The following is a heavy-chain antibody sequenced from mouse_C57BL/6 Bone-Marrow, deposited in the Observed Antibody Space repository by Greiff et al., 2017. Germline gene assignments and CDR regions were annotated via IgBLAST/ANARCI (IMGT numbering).Heavy chain of an antibody. CDR3: ARGMVTDY. D-gene: IGHD2-2*01. CDR1: GYTFTSYW. CDR2: IYPSDSET. V-gene: IGHV1-61*01. Sequence: QVQLKQPGAELVRPGSSVKLSCKASGYTFTSYWMDWVKQRPGQGLEWIGNIYPSDSETHYNQKFKDKATLTVDKSSSTAYMQLSSLTSEDSAVYYCARGMVTDYWGQGTTLTVSS. J-gene: IGHJ2*01.